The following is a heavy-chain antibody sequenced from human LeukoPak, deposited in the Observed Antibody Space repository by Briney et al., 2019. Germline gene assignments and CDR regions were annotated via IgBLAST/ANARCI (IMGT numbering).Heavy chain of an antibody. D-gene: IGHD2-2*02. V-gene: IGHV3-33*01. CDR3: AREGYLGYCSSTSCYNGAFAI. CDR2: IWYDGSNK. J-gene: IGHJ3*02. CDR1: GFTFSSYG. Sequence: PGRSLRLSCAASGFTFSSYGMHWVRQAPGKGLEWVAVIWYDGSNKYYADSVKGRFTISRDNSTNTLYLQMNSLRAEDTAVYYCAREGYLGYCSSTSCYNGAFAIWGQGTMVTVSS.